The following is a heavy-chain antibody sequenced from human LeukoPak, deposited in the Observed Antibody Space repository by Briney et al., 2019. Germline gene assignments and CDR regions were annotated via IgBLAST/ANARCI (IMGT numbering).Heavy chain of an antibody. CDR1: GYTFTGYY. CDR2: INPNSGGT. J-gene: IGHJ3*02. D-gene: IGHD4-17*01. Sequence: ASVKVSCKASGYTFTGYYMHWVRQAPGQGLEWMGWINPNSGGTNYAQKFQGRVTMTRDTSISTAYMELSRPRSDDTAVYYCARATVNPRWSFDIWGQGTMVTVSS. CDR3: ARATVNPRWSFDI. V-gene: IGHV1-2*02.